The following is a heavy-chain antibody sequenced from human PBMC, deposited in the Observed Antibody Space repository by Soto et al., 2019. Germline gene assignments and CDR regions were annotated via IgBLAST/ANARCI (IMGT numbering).Heavy chain of an antibody. CDR3: LGGSNYDTP. J-gene: IGHJ5*02. D-gene: IGHD3-16*01. CDR1: WLTFSNYW. CDR2: INPDGSDK. Sequence: GGSLRLSCAASWLTFSNYWMNWVRQAPGKGLEWVAKINPDGSDKHYIDSVKGRFTISRDNAQNSVSLHMNSLRAEDTAVYFCLGGSNYDTPWGQGTLVTVSS. V-gene: IGHV3-7*03.